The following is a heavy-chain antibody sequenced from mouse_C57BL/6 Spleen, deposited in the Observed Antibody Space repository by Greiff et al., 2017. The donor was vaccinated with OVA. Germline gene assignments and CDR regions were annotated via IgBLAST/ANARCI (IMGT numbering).Heavy chain of an antibody. Sequence: QVQLMQSGAELVRPGTSVKVSCKASGYAFTNYLIEWVKQRPGQGLEWIGVINPGSGGTNYNEKFKGKATLTADKSSSTAYMQLSSLTSEDSAVYFGARSGPLWYLYAMDYWGQGTSVTVSS. J-gene: IGHJ4*01. CDR2: INPGSGGT. CDR1: GYAFTNYL. CDR3: ARSGPLWYLYAMDY. V-gene: IGHV1-54*01. D-gene: IGHD2-1*01.